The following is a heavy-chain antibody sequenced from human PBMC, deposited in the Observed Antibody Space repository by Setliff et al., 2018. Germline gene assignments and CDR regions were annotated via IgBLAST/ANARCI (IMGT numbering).Heavy chain of an antibody. CDR1: GGTFSSYA. J-gene: IGHJ6*02. V-gene: IGHV1-18*01. Sequence: ASVKVSCKASGGTFSSYAISWVRQAPGQGLEWMGWISAYNGNTNYAQKLQGRVTMTTDTSTRTAYMEVTSLRSDDTAVYYCASGTPHKWLVHDYYYYGMDVWGQGTTVTVSS. CDR2: ISAYNGNT. D-gene: IGHD6-19*01. CDR3: ASGTPHKWLVHDYYYYGMDV.